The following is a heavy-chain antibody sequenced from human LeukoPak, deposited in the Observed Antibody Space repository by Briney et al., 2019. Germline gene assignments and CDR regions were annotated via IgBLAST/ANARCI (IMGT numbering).Heavy chain of an antibody. CDR2: IYPGYSDT. J-gene: IGHJ4*02. Sequence: GESLKISCEASGYSFTTYWIGWVRQMPGNRLEWMGIIYPGYSDTRYSPSFQGQVTISADKSINTAYLQWSSLKASDTAMYYCARQHGSGSYYSRAIDYWGQGTLVTVSS. CDR3: ARQHGSGSYYSRAIDY. CDR1: GYSFTTYW. D-gene: IGHD3-10*01. V-gene: IGHV5-51*01.